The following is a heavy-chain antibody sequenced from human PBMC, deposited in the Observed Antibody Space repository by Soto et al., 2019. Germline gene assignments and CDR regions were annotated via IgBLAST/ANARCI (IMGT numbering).Heavy chain of an antibody. CDR1: GFTFSSYT. J-gene: IGHJ6*02. D-gene: IGHD3-3*01. CDR3: ARDRRFTSGYYYFYGMDV. Sequence: LVESGGGVVQPGRSLRLSCAASGFTFSSYTMHWVRQAPGKGLEWVALISYDGDNKDYADSVKGRFTISRDNSKNTLYLQMNSQRSEDTAVYYCARDRRFTSGYYYFYGMDVWGQGTTVTVSS. V-gene: IGHV3-30-3*01. CDR2: ISYDGDNK.